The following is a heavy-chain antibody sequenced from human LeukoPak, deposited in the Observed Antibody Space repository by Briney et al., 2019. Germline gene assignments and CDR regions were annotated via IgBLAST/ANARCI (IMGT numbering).Heavy chain of an antibody. CDR1: GYTFTGYC. CDR2: INPNSGGT. D-gene: IGHD6-13*01. Sequence: ASVKVSCKASGYTFTGYCMHWARQAPGQGLEWMGWINPNSGGTNYVQVFQGRVTMTRDTSISTAYMELSRLRSDDTAVYYCARVFSSSWFDAFDIWGQGTMVTVSS. CDR3: ARVFSSSWFDAFDI. J-gene: IGHJ3*02. V-gene: IGHV1-2*02.